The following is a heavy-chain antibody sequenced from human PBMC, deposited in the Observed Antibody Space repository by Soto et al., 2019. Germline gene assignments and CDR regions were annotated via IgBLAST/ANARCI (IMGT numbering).Heavy chain of an antibody. D-gene: IGHD2-2*01. Sequence: SETLSLTCTVSGGSISSYYWSWIRQPPGKGLEWIGYISDTGSTNYNPSLKSRVTISVDTPKNQFSLKLSSVTVADTAVYYCARDGNQLLDYYYYMDLWGKGTTVTVSS. CDR1: GGSISSYY. V-gene: IGHV4-59*01. CDR2: ISDTGST. CDR3: ARDGNQLLDYYYYMDL. J-gene: IGHJ6*03.